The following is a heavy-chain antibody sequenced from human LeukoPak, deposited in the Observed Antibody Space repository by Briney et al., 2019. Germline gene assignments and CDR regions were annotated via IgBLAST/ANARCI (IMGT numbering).Heavy chain of an antibody. V-gene: IGHV3-11*04. J-gene: IGHJ4*02. Sequence: GGSLRLSCAASGFTFSDYYMSWIRQAPGKGLEWVSYISSSGSIIYYADSVKGRFTISRDNAKNSLYLQMNSLRAEDTAVYYCARVAGSGYSGYDPIDYWGQGTLVTVSS. CDR2: ISSSGSII. CDR3: ARVAGSGYSGYDPIDY. CDR1: GFTFSDYY. D-gene: IGHD5-12*01.